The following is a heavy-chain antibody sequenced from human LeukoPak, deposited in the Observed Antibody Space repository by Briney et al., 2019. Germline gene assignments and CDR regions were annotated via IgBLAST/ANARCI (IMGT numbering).Heavy chain of an antibody. Sequence: PSQTLSLTCTVSGGSISSGGYYWSWIRQPPGKGLEWIGYIYHSGSTYYNPSLKSRVTISVDTSKNQFSLKLSSVTAADTAVYYCARHRREAAVFDYWGQGTLVTVSS. V-gene: IGHV4-30-2*01. CDR3: ARHRREAAVFDY. D-gene: IGHD6-13*01. CDR1: GGSISSGGYY. J-gene: IGHJ4*02. CDR2: IYHSGST.